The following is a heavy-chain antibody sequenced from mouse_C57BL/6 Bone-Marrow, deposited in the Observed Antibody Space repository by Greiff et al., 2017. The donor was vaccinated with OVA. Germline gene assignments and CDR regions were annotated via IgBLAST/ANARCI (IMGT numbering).Heavy chain of an antibody. Sequence: EVKLVESGGGLVQSERSLRLSCATSGFTFSDFYMEWVRQAPGKGLEWIAASRNKANDYTTEYSASVKGRFIVSRDTSQSILYLQMNALRAEDTAIYYCARDAHYGSSPDWYFDVWGTGTTVTVSS. CDR2: SRNKANDYTT. CDR1: GFTFSDFY. J-gene: IGHJ1*03. CDR3: ARDAHYGSSPDWYFDV. V-gene: IGHV7-1*01. D-gene: IGHD1-1*01.